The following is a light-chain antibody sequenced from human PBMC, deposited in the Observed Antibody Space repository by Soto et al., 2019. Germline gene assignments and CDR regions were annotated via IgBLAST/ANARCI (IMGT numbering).Light chain of an antibody. CDR3: QQYNSFSPVT. V-gene: IGKV1-5*03. J-gene: IGKJ2*01. CDR1: QGISSW. Sequence: DIQMTQSPSTLSASVGDRVTITCRASQGISSWLAWYQQRPGKAPKLLIYKASSLQTGVPSRFSGTGSGTEFTLTIGNLQPDDFATYYCQQYNSFSPVTFGQGTKLEIK. CDR2: KAS.